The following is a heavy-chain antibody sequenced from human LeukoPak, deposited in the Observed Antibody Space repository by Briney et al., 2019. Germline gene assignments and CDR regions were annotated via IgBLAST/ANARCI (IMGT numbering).Heavy chain of an antibody. D-gene: IGHD2-15*01. Sequence: SETLSLTCAVYGGSFSGYYWSWIRQPPGKGLEWIGEINHSGSTNYNPSLKSRVTISVDASKNQFSLKLSSVTAADTAVYYCARAKPVAANIPGFDPWGQGTLVTVSS. CDR2: INHSGST. J-gene: IGHJ5*02. CDR3: ARAKPVAANIPGFDP. CDR1: GGSFSGYY. V-gene: IGHV4-34*01.